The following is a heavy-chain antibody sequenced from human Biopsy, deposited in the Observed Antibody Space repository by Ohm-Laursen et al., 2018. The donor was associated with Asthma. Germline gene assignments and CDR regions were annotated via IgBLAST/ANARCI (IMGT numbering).Heavy chain of an antibody. D-gene: IGHD5-12*01. CDR1: EDSFSNYA. Sequence: GASVKVPCNASEDSFSNYAISWVRQAPGQGLEWMGGLIPVLGTPDHAQMFEGRVTITADESTSTAYMELSSLSSEDTAVYYCARGYSGSDRIVYYYSGLEVWGQGTTVTVSS. CDR2: LIPVLGTP. J-gene: IGHJ6*02. CDR3: ARGYSGSDRIVYYYSGLEV. V-gene: IGHV1-69*13.